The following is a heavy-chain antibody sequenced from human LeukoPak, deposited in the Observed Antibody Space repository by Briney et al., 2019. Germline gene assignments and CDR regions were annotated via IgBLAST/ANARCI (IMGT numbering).Heavy chain of an antibody. Sequence: EGSLRLSCAASGFTFSSYGMHWVRQAPGKGLEWVAFIRYDGSNKYYADSVKGRFTISRDNSKNTLYLQMNSLRAEDTAVYYCAYYYGSGSYLEYYFDYWGQGTLVTVSS. V-gene: IGHV3-30*02. CDR2: IRYDGSNK. J-gene: IGHJ4*02. CDR1: GFTFSSYG. D-gene: IGHD3-10*01. CDR3: AYYYGSGSYLEYYFDY.